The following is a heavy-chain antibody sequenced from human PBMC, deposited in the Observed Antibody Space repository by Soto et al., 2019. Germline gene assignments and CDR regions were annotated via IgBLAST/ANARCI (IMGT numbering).Heavy chain of an antibody. D-gene: IGHD6-13*01. CDR1: GFTFSSYG. CDR2: IWYDGSNK. J-gene: IGHJ4*02. Sequence: QVQLVESGGGVVQPGRSLRLSCAASGFTFSSYGMHWVRQAPGKGLEWVAVIWYDGSNKYYADSVKGRFTISRDNSKNTLYLQMNSLRAEDTAVYYCAREIPFGAAAGYPNLDYWGQGTLVTVSS. V-gene: IGHV3-33*01. CDR3: AREIPFGAAAGYPNLDY.